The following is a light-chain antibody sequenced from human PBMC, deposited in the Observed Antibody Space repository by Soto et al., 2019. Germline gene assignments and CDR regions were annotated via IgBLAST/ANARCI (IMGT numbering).Light chain of an antibody. CDR3: QQYGSSHRT. Sequence: DIVMTQSPATLSVAPGERVTFSCRASQGVSRKLAWYQHKPGQAPRLLIYGASSRATGIPDRFSGSGSGTDFTLSISRLEPEDLAVYFCQQYGSSHRTFGQGTKVDIK. CDR2: GAS. J-gene: IGKJ1*01. CDR1: QGVSRK. V-gene: IGKV3-20*01.